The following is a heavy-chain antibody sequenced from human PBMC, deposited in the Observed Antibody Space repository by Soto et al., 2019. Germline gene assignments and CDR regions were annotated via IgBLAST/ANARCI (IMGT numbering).Heavy chain of an antibody. CDR1: GFTFSSYS. Sequence: GGSLRLSCAASGFTFSSYSMNWVRQAPGKGLEWVSYISSSSSTIYYADSVKGRFTISRDNAKNSLYLQMNSLRAEDTAVYYCARVARSGWYPANDYWGQGTLVTVSS. CDR2: ISSSSSTI. D-gene: IGHD6-19*01. V-gene: IGHV3-48*01. CDR3: ARVARSGWYPANDY. J-gene: IGHJ4*02.